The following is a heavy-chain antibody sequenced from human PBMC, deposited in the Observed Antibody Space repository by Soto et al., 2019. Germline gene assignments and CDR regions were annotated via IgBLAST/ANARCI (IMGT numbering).Heavy chain of an antibody. CDR2: ISYDGSSK. D-gene: IGHD3-16*01. CDR1: GFTFSSNT. Sequence: QVQLVESGGGVVQPGTSLRLSCAASGFTFSSNTIHWVRQAPGKGLEWVALISYDGSSKYYADSVKGRFTISGDNFKNMVYLQMNSLRREDTAVYYCARDQGGVRGTLVPTNYALDVWGQVTMVSVS. V-gene: IGHV3-30-3*01. CDR3: ARDQGGVRGTLVPTNYALDV. J-gene: IGHJ3*01.